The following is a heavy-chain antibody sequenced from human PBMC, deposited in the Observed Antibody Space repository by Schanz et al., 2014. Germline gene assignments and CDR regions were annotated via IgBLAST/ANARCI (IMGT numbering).Heavy chain of an antibody. J-gene: IGHJ4*02. CDR2: VRNKNNRYTT. D-gene: IGHD3-22*01. CDR3: ARVHHYDASGWGYFDY. V-gene: IGHV3-72*01. Sequence: EVQLVESGGGLVQPGGSLRLSCAASGFTFSDHYMDWVRQAPGKGLEWVGRVRNKNNRYTTEYAASVKGRVTISRDDSKNSLYLQMNSLRAEDTAVYYCARVHHYDASGWGYFDYWGQGALVTVSS. CDR1: GFTFSDHY.